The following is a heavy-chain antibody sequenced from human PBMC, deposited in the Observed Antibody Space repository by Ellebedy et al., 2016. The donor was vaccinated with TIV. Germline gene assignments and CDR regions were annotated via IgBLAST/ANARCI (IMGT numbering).Heavy chain of an antibody. D-gene: IGHD2/OR15-2a*01. V-gene: IGHV3-66*01. Sequence: GESLKISCAASGFTVSSTYMSWVRQAPGPGLEWVALTPPRVATYYADSVKGRFTMSRDSSQNTLRRQMNSLRVEDTAVYFCARETFNDVDLIVWGVLDIWGQGTMVAVSS. CDR2: TPPRVAT. J-gene: IGHJ3*02. CDR1: GFTVSSTY. CDR3: ARETFNDVDLIVWGVLDI.